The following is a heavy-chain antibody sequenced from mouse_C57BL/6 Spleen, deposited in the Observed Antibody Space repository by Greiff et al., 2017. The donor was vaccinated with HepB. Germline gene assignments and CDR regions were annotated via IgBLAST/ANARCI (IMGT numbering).Heavy chain of an antibody. D-gene: IGHD1-1*01. V-gene: IGHV1-72*01. Sequence: QVHVKQPGAELVKPGASVKLSCKASGYTFTSYWMHWVKQRPGRGLEWIGRIDPNSGGTKYNEKFKSKATLTVDKPSSTAYMQLSSLTSEDSAVYYCAREGDYYGSSSYAMDYWGQGTSVTVSS. CDR3: AREGDYYGSSSYAMDY. CDR2: IDPNSGGT. J-gene: IGHJ4*01. CDR1: GYTFTSYW.